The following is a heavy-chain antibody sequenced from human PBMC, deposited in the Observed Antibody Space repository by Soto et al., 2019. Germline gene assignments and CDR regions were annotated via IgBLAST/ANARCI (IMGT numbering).Heavy chain of an antibody. CDR3: AGRDILTGYSDYYCYGMDV. D-gene: IGHD3-9*01. Sequence: ASVKVSCKASGGTFSSYAISWVRQAPGQGLEWMGGIIPIFGTANYAQKFQGRVTITADKSTSTAYMELSSLRSEDTAVYYCAGRDILTGYSDYYCYGMDVWGQGTTVTVSS. V-gene: IGHV1-69*06. CDR2: IIPIFGTA. J-gene: IGHJ6*02. CDR1: GGTFSSYA.